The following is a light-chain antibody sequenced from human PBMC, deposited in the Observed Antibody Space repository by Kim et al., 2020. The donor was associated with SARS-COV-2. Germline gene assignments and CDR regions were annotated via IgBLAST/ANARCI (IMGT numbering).Light chain of an antibody. Sequence: QRVTTSCTGGSSNIGAGYDVHWYQQIPGTAPKLLIYGNSNRPSGVPDRFSGSKSGTSASLAITGLQAEDEADYYCQSYDSSLSGVVFGGGTQLTVL. CDR3: QSYDSSLSGVV. CDR2: GNS. J-gene: IGLJ2*01. V-gene: IGLV1-40*01. CDR1: SSNIGAGYD.